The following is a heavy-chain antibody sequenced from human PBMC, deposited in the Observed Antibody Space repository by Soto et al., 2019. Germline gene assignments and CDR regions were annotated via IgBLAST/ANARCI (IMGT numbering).Heavy chain of an antibody. CDR2: IYYSGST. CDR3: ARDGSERPATY. D-gene: IGHD3-10*01. CDR1: GGSISSGDYY. J-gene: IGHJ4*02. Sequence: PSETLSLTCTVSGGSISSGDYYWSWIRQPPGKGLEWIGYIYYSGSTYYNPSLKSRVTISVDTSKNQFSLKLNSVTAADTAVYYCARDGSERPATYWGQGILVTVS. V-gene: IGHV4-30-4*02.